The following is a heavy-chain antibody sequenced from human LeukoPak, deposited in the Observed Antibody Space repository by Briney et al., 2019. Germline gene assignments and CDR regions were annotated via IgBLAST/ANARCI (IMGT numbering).Heavy chain of an antibody. CDR1: GYTFTSYY. CDR3: ARVVLNSSGWYLASGYFDY. D-gene: IGHD6-19*01. J-gene: IGHJ4*02. Sequence: ASVKVSCKASGYTFTSYYMHWVRQAPGQGLEWMGIINPSGGSTSYAQKFQGRVSMTTDTSTSTAYMELRSLRSDDTAVYYCARVVLNSSGWYLASGYFDYWGQGTLVTVSS. CDR2: INPSGGST. V-gene: IGHV1-46*01.